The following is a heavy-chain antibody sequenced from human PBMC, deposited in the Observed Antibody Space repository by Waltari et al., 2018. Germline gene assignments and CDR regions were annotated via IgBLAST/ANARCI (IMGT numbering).Heavy chain of an antibody. D-gene: IGHD1-1*01. CDR2: IKQDGSEK. CDR3: CSQLTQVGWFDP. V-gene: IGHV3-7*01. CDR1: GFTFSTYW. Sequence: EVQLVESGGGLVQPGGSLRLSCAASGFTFSTYWMSWVRQAPGKVLEWVANIKQDGSEKYYVDSVKGRFSISRDNAKNSLYLQMNSLRAEDTAVYYCCSQLTQVGWFDPWGQGTLVTVSS. J-gene: IGHJ5*02.